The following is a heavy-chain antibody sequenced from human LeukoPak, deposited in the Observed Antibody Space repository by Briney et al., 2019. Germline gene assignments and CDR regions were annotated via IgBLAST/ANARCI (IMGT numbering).Heavy chain of an antibody. Sequence: SQTLSLTCAISGDIVSSNSAAWNWIRQSPSRGLEWLGRTYYRSKWYNDYAVSVKSRITINPDTSKNQFSLQLNSVTPEDTAVYYCARVWFGEIFYYYYGMDVWGQGTTVTVSS. CDR3: ARVWFGEIFYYYYGMDV. CDR1: GDIVSSNSAA. D-gene: IGHD3-10*01. J-gene: IGHJ6*02. V-gene: IGHV6-1*01. CDR2: TYYRSKWYN.